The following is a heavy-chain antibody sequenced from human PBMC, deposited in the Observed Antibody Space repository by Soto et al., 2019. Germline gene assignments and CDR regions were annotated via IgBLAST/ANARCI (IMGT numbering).Heavy chain of an antibody. V-gene: IGHV3-53*04. Sequence: GGSLGLSSAASGFTLNSNYMSWVRQAPGKGLEWVSVIYSGGSTYYADSVKGRFTISRHNSKNTLYLQMNSLRAEDTAVYYCARDRSYGKKPYYYYMDVWGKGTTVTVSS. D-gene: IGHD5-18*01. CDR2: IYSGGST. J-gene: IGHJ6*03. CDR1: GFTLNSNY. CDR3: ARDRSYGKKPYYYYMDV.